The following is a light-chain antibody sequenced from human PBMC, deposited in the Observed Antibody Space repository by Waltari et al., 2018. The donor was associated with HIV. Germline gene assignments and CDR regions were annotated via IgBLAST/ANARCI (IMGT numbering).Light chain of an antibody. Sequence: EVVLTQSPLALPVTLGQPASISCRSSQILAYSDGNTHLNWFQQRPGQSPRRLIYKVSNRDSGVPDRFSGSGSGTDFTLKISRVEAEDVGFYYCMQGTHWPPSWTFGQGTKVEIK. CDR3: MQGTHWPPSWT. CDR1: QILAYSDGNTH. CDR2: KVS. J-gene: IGKJ1*01. V-gene: IGKV2-30*01.